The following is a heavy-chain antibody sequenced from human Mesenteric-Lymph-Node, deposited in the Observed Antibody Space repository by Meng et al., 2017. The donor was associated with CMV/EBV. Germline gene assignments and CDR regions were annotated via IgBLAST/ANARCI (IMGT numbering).Heavy chain of an antibody. J-gene: IGHJ4*02. Sequence: SGPTLVKPTQTLTLTCTFSGFSLSTTGVGVGWIRQPPGKALEWLALIYWNGDKRYSPSLNSRLTITKDTSNNQVVLTMTNMDPVDTATYYCAHTYNYGYPTYYRFDYWGQGTLVTVSS. CDR3: AHTYNYGYPTYYRFDY. CDR1: GFSLSTTGVG. D-gene: IGHD5-18*01. V-gene: IGHV2-5*01. CDR2: IYWNGDK.